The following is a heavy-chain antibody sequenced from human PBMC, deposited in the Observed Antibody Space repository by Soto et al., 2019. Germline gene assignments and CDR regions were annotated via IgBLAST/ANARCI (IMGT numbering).Heavy chain of an antibody. Sequence: PGGSLRLSCVVSGFSVSSSYMSWVRQAPEKGLEWVSVFYSGSTTYYADSVKGRFTISRHSSNNTLYLQMNSLGPEDTAVYYCARVGSHGGSSLQTEKTDFDYWGQGTLVTVS. J-gene: IGHJ4*02. CDR1: GFSVSSSY. D-gene: IGHD6-6*01. CDR2: FYSGSTT. V-gene: IGHV3-53*04. CDR3: ARVGSHGGSSLQTEKTDFDY.